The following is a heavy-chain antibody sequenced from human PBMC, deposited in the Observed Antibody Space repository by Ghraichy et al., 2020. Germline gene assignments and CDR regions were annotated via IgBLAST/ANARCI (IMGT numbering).Heavy chain of an antibody. D-gene: IGHD3-16*01. J-gene: IGHJ6*02. CDR2: ISSSSTYI. CDR3: ARDEGEGDV. Sequence: GESLNISCAASGFTFSSYSMNWVRQAPGKGLEWLSSISSSSTYIYYADSVKGRFTISRDNAMNSLYLQMNSLRAEDTAVYYCARDEGEGDVWGHGTTVTVSS. V-gene: IGHV3-21*01. CDR1: GFTFSSYS.